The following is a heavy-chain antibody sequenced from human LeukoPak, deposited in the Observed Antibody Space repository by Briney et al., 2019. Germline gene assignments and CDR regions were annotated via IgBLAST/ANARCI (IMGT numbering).Heavy chain of an antibody. CDR2: IYYSGST. V-gene: IGHV4-59*08. CDR1: GGFISSYY. D-gene: IGHD3-22*01. CDR3: ARRYYDSSGYYYDDY. Sequence: SETLSLTCTVSGGFISSYYCSWIRQPPGKGLEWLGYIYYSGSTNYNPSLKSRVTISVYTSKNHFSLKLSSVTAADTAVYYCARRYYDSSGYYYDDYWGQGTLVTVSS. J-gene: IGHJ4*02.